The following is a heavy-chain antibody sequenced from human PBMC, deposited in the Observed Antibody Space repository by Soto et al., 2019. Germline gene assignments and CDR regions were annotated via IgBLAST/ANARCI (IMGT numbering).Heavy chain of an antibody. Sequence: QVQLVQSGAEVKKPGSSVKVSCKASGGTFSSYAISWVRQAPGQGLEWMGGIIPIFGTANYAQKFQGRVTITADDSTSTAYMELSSLSSEDTAVYYCAREHAYSSSPNYGMDVWGQGTTVTVSS. CDR3: AREHAYSSSPNYGMDV. J-gene: IGHJ6*02. CDR1: GGTFSSYA. D-gene: IGHD6-13*01. V-gene: IGHV1-69*12. CDR2: IIPIFGTA.